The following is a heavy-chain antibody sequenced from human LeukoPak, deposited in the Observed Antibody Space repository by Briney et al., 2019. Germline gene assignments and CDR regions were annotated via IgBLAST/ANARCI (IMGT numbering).Heavy chain of an antibody. Sequence: QPGGSLRLSCAASEFTFSSYAMSWVRQAPGKGLEWVSAISGSGGSTYYADSVKGRFTISRDNSKNTLYLQMNSLRAEDTAVYYCATPHHALRYFLGSVSWDYWGQGTLVTVSS. CDR2: ISGSGGST. CDR1: EFTFSSYA. V-gene: IGHV3-23*01. D-gene: IGHD3-9*01. CDR3: ATPHHALRYFLGSVSWDY. J-gene: IGHJ4*02.